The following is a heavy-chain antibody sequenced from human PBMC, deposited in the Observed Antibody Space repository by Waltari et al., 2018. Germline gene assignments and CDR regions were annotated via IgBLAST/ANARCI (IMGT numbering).Heavy chain of an antibody. J-gene: IGHJ4*02. CDR2: IYHSGST. D-gene: IGHD6-19*01. V-gene: IGHV4-38-2*01. CDR1: GYSISSGYY. CDR3: ARQGQWLVMIDY. Sequence: QVQLQELGPGLVKPLETLSLTCAVSGYSISSGYYWGWIRQPPGKGLEWIGSIYHSGSTYYNPSLKSRVTISVDTSKNQFSLKLSSVTAADTAVYYCARQGQWLVMIDYWGQGTLVTVSS.